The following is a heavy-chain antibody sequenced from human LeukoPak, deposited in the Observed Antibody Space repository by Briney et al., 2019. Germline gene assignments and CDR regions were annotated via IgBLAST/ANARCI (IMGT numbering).Heavy chain of an antibody. CDR2: IAHDGSNK. D-gene: IGHD2-2*01. V-gene: IGHV3-30*18. CDR1: GFTFSSYG. J-gene: IGHJ4*02. Sequence: GRSLRLSCAASGFTFSSYGMHWVRQAPGKGLEWVAVIAHDGSNKYYADSVKGRFTLSRDNSKNTLYLQMNSLRAEDTAVYYCAKDVDRLTCSSTSCYAGGGGNWGQGTLVTVSS. CDR3: AKDVDRLTCSSTSCYAGGGGN.